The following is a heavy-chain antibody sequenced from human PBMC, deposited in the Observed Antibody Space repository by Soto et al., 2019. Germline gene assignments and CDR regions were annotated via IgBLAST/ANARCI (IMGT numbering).Heavy chain of an antibody. J-gene: IGHJ4*02. D-gene: IGHD6-19*01. Sequence: QVQLVQSGAEVKKPGASVKVSCQASGYTFTSYDINWVRQAPGQGLEWLGWMNPSNGNTGYAQRFQGRVTMTRDASISTADMELSSLRFDDTAVYFCARGGAVAGMDFSDSWGQGTLVIVSS. V-gene: IGHV1-8*01. CDR3: ARGGAVAGMDFSDS. CDR1: GYTFTSYD. CDR2: MNPSNGNT.